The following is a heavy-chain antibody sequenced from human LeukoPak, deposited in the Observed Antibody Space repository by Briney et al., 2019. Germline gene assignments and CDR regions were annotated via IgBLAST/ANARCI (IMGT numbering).Heavy chain of an antibody. V-gene: IGHV1-69*06. CDR3: ARGWRQLLWFGEVSGYFDY. CDR1: GGTFSSYA. Sequence: ASVKVSCKASGGTFSSYAISWVRQAPGQGLEWMGGIIPIFGTANYAQKFQGRVTITADKSTSTAYMELSSLRSEDTAVYYCARGWRQLLWFGEVSGYFDYWGQGTLVTVSS. J-gene: IGHJ4*02. D-gene: IGHD3-10*01. CDR2: IIPIFGTA.